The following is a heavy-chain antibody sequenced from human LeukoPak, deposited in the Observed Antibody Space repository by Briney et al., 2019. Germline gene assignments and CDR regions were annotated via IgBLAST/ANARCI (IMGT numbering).Heavy chain of an antibody. CDR1: GYTFTSYD. Sequence: GASVTVSFKCSGYTFTSYDINWVRQAPGQGLEWMGWMNPNSGNTGYAQKFQGRVTMTRNTSISTAYMELSSLRSEDTAVYYCARTSQIYDFWSGRQYYFDYWGQGTLVTVSS. J-gene: IGHJ4*02. D-gene: IGHD3-3*01. CDR3: ARTSQIYDFWSGRQYYFDY. CDR2: MNPNSGNT. V-gene: IGHV1-8*01.